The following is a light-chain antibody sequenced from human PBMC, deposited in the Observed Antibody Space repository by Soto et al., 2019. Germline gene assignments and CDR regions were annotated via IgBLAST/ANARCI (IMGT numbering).Light chain of an antibody. Sequence: DIQMTQSPSTLSASVGDRVTITCRASQSITTWLAWYQQKPGKAPKLLIFQASRLESGVPSRFSGSGSGTEFTLTISSLQPDDSATYYCQQYDDYWTFGQGTKVEIK. J-gene: IGKJ1*01. CDR1: QSITTW. V-gene: IGKV1-5*03. CDR2: QAS. CDR3: QQYDDYWT.